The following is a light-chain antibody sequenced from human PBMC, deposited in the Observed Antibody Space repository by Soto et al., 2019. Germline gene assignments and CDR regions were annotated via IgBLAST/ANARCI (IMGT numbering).Light chain of an antibody. CDR3: SSYTSSSTYV. J-gene: IGLJ1*01. CDR1: SSDIGAYKY. CDR2: DVS. V-gene: IGLV2-14*01. Sequence: QSASVSGSPGQSITVSCTGSSSDIGAYKYVSWYQQRPGKAPKLMIYDVSNRPSGVSSRFGGSKSGNTASLTISGLQAEDEADYYCSSYTSSSTYVFGTGTKVT.